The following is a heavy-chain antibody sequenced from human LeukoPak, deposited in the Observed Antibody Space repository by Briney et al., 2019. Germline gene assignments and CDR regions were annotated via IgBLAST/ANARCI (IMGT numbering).Heavy chain of an antibody. Sequence: ASVKVSCKASGYTFTSYYMHWVRQAPGQGLEWMGIINPSGGSTSYAQKFQGRVTMTRDTSTSTVYMELSSLRSEDTAVYYCARDHLETDYYGSGHNWFDPWGQGTLVTVSS. CDR2: INPSGGST. D-gene: IGHD3-10*01. V-gene: IGHV1-46*01. CDR3: ARDHLETDYYGSGHNWFDP. CDR1: GYTFTSYY. J-gene: IGHJ5*02.